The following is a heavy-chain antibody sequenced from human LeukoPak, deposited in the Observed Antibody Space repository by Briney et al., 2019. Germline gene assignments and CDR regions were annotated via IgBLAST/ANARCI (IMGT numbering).Heavy chain of an antibody. J-gene: IGHJ4*02. V-gene: IGHV4-34*01. CDR1: GGSFSGYY. CDR2: INHSGST. Sequence: SETLSLTCAVYGGSFSGYYWSWIRQPPGKGLEWIGEINHSGSTNYNPSLKSRVTISVDTSKNQFSLKLSSVTAADTAVYYCARVGSSSSPKFPKYDYWGQGTLVTVSS. CDR3: ARVGSSSSPKFPKYDY. D-gene: IGHD6-6*01.